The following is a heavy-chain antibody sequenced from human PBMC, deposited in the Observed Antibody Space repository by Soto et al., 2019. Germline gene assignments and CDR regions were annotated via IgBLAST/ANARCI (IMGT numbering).Heavy chain of an antibody. CDR1: GGSISSSNW. CDR3: ARTIAVAGTSDWFDP. D-gene: IGHD6-19*01. Sequence: SETLSLTCAVSGGSISSSNWWSWVRQPPGKGLEWIGYMYNTGSTVYNPSFKSRVTISVDTSKNQFSLKLSSVTAADTAVYYCARTIAVAGTSDWFDPWGQGTLVTVSS. CDR2: MYNTGST. J-gene: IGHJ5*02. V-gene: IGHV4-4*02.